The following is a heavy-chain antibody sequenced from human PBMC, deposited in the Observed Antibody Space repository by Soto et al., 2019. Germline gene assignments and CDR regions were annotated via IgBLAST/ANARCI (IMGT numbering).Heavy chain of an antibody. CDR1: GGSISSYY. J-gene: IGHJ6*02. CDR3: AREPRGVIMGYYYYGMDV. CDR2: IYYSGST. D-gene: IGHD3-10*01. V-gene: IGHV4-59*01. Sequence: PSETLSLTCTVSGGSISSYYWSWIRQPPGKGLEWIGYIYYSGSTNYNPSVKGRFTISRDNSKNTLYLQMNSLRAEDTAVYYCAREPRGVIMGYYYYGMDVWGQGTTVTSP.